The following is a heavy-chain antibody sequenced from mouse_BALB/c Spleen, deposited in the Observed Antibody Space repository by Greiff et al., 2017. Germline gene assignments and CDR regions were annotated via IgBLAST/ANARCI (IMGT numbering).Heavy chain of an antibody. CDR2: IYPYNGGT. CDR3: AENYGSRYSFDY. Sequence: VQLQQSGPELVKPGASVKISCTASGYTFTDYNMHWVQQSHGKSLEWIGYIYPYNGGTGYNQKFKSKATLTVDNSSSTAYMELRSLTSEDSAVYYCAENYGSRYSFDYWGQGTTLTVSS. D-gene: IGHD1-1*01. CDR1: GYTFTDYN. J-gene: IGHJ2*01. V-gene: IGHV1S29*02.